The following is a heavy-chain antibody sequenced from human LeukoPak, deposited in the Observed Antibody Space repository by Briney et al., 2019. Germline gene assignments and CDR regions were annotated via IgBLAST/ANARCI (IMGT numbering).Heavy chain of an antibody. D-gene: IGHD2-2*01. Sequence: SETLSLTCTVSGGSVSSGSYYWSWLRQPPGKGLEWIGYISHAGSTNYNPSLKSRVTMLIDTSKNQFSLRLSSVTAADTAMYYCARVEYQLLGRYYYYGLDVWGQGTTVTVSS. CDR2: ISHAGST. CDR3: ARVEYQLLGRYYYYGLDV. CDR1: GGSVSSGSYY. V-gene: IGHV4-61*01. J-gene: IGHJ6*02.